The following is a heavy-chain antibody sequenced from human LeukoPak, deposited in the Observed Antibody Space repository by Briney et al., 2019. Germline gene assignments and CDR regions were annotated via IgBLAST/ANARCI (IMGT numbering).Heavy chain of an antibody. CDR3: ARRSSGSPPYYFGY. CDR1: GFTFSSYA. J-gene: IGHJ4*02. V-gene: IGHV3-74*01. CDR2: INSDGSST. Sequence: PGGSLRLSCAASGFTFSSYAITWVRQAPGKGLVWVSRINSDGSSTSYADSVKGRFTISRDNAKNTLYLQMNSLRAEDTAVYYCARRSSGSPPYYFGYWGQGTLVTVSS. D-gene: IGHD1-26*01.